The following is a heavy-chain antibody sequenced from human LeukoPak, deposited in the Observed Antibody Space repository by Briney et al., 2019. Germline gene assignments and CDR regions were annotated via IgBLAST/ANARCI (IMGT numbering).Heavy chain of an antibody. CDR3: AKGTRQFHSSGWYAEFDY. CDR1: GFTFDDYA. V-gene: IGHV3-9*01. J-gene: IGHJ4*02. D-gene: IGHD6-19*01. Sequence: GGSLSLSCAASGFTFDDYAMHWGRPAPGKGLGWGSGISWNSGSIGYADSVKGRFTISRDNAKNSLYLQMNSLRAEDTALYYCAKGTRQFHSSGWYAEFDYWGQGTLVTVSS. CDR2: ISWNSGSI.